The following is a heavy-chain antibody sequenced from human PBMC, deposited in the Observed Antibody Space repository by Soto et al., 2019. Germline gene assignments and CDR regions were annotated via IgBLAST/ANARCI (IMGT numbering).Heavy chain of an antibody. D-gene: IGHD2-21*01. Sequence: GGSLRLSCAASGFTFSSYAMTWVRQAPGKGLDWVAAISDSGSSTYYADSVKGRFSISRDNSKNTVYLQMSSLRAEDMAVYYCELYCGGVSCSGHWGQGTLVTVSS. J-gene: IGHJ4*02. V-gene: IGHV3-23*01. CDR2: ISDSGSST. CDR3: ELYCGGVSCSGH. CDR1: GFTFSSYA.